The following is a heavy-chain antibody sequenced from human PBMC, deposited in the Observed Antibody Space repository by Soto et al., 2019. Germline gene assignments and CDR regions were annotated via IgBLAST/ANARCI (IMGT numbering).Heavy chain of an antibody. Sequence: QVQLVQSGAEVKKPGASVKVSCTGSAYTFRSYDIHWVRQATGQGLEWMGWVNPNTGNTGYAQKFQGRVTMTRDMSKSSAYMEVNSLTSEDTAIYYCARAYGAGSFDFWGQGTLVSVSS. D-gene: IGHD3-10*01. J-gene: IGHJ5*01. CDR2: VNPNTGNT. CDR3: ARAYGAGSFDF. V-gene: IGHV1-8*01. CDR1: AYTFRSYD.